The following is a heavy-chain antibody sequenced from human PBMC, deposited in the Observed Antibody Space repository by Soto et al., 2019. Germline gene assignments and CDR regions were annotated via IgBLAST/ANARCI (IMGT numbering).Heavy chain of an antibody. CDR1: GYTLTELS. CDR2: FDPEDGET. CDR3: AREGQFAVADFDY. D-gene: IGHD6-19*01. V-gene: IGHV1-24*01. Sequence: ASVKVSCKVSGYTLTELSMHWVRQAPGKGLEWMGGFDPEDGETIYAQKFQGKVTMTKDTSTSTAYMELSSLRSEDTAVYYCAREGQFAVADFDYWGQGTLVTVSS. J-gene: IGHJ4*02.